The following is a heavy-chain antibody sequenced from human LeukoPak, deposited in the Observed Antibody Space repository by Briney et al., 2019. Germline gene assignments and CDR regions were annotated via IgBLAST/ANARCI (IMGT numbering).Heavy chain of an antibody. J-gene: IGHJ4*02. V-gene: IGHV1-2*02. CDR2: INPNSGDT. D-gene: IGHD4/OR15-4a*01. CDR3: ARIVTDYPPDY. CDR1: EYTFAGYY. Sequence: ASVKVSCKASEYTFAGYYIHWVRQAPGQGLEWMGWINPNSGDTHYAQKFQGRVTMTGDTSISTAYMELSRLRSDDTAVYYCARIVTDYPPDYWGQGTLVTVSS.